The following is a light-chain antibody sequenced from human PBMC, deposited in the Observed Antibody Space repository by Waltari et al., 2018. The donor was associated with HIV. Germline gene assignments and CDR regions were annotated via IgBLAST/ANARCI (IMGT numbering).Light chain of an antibody. V-gene: IGLV3-19*01. Sequence: SSGLTQAPAVSLALGHTVRLTTQGHRLRCWYPRRYQQKPGQAPVLVIYGKNNRPSGIPDRFSGSRSGNTASLAITGAQAEDEADYYCDSRDSSGNHVVFGGGTKLTVL. CDR1: RLRCWY. CDR2: GKN. CDR3: DSRDSSGNHVV. J-gene: IGLJ2*01.